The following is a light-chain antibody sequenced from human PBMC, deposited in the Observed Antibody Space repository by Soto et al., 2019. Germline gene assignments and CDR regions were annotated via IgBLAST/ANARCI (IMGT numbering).Light chain of an antibody. CDR2: EVF. CDR1: SSDLGGYNS. J-gene: IGLJ1*01. V-gene: IGLV2-14*01. CDR3: SSYSRTSTRV. Sequence: QSVLTQPASVSGSPGQSITISCTGTSSDLGGYNSVSWFQQHPDKAPKLIIYEVFNRPSGISSRLSGFKSGNTASLTISGLQAEDEADYYCSSYSRTSTRVFGTGTKVTVL.